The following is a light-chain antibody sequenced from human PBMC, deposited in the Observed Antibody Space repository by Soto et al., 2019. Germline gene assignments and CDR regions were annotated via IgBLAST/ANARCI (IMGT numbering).Light chain of an antibody. CDR2: GNT. Sequence: QSVLTQPPSMSGAPGQRVTISCTGSSSNIGAGYDVHWYQLLPGTAPKLLIYGNTNRPSGVPDRFSGSKSGTSASLAITGLRAADEADYYCQSYDSSLNSCVFGAGTKLTVL. CDR1: SSNIGAGYD. CDR3: QSYDSSLNSCV. V-gene: IGLV1-40*01. J-gene: IGLJ3*02.